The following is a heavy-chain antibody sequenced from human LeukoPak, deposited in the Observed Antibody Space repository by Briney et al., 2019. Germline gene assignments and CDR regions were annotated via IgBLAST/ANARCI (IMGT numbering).Heavy chain of an antibody. CDR3: ATVETTMVRGVNRFDP. CDR2: FNPEDGET. V-gene: IGHV1-24*01. Sequence: ASVKVSCKVSGYTLTELSMHWVRQAPGKGLEWMGGFNPEDGETIYAQKFQGRVTMTEDTSTDTAYMELSSLRSEDTAVYYCATVETTMVRGVNRFDPWGQGTLVTVSS. CDR1: GYTLTELS. J-gene: IGHJ5*02. D-gene: IGHD3-10*01.